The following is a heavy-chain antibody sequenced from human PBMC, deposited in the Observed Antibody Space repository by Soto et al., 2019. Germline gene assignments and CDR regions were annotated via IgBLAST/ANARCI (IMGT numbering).Heavy chain of an antibody. CDR2: INPNSGGT. V-gene: IGHV1-2*02. Sequence: ASVKVSCKASGYTFTGYYMHWLRQSAGQGLEWMGWINPNSGGTNYAQKFRGRVTMTRDTSISTAYMELSRLRSDDTAVYYCARDYDFWSGYSFFNNWFDPWGQGTLVTVSS. CDR1: GYTFTGYY. J-gene: IGHJ5*02. CDR3: ARDYDFWSGYSFFNNWFDP. D-gene: IGHD3-3*01.